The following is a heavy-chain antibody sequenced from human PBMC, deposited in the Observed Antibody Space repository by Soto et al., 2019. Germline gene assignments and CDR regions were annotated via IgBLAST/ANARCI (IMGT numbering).Heavy chain of an antibody. CDR3: ARGVRAETYYNAFDY. CDR1: GFSFKNYA. CDR2: ISHNDEPKI. J-gene: IGHJ4*01. V-gene: IGHV3-30-3*01. D-gene: IGHD3-10*01. Sequence: QVQLVESGGGVVQPGSSLRLSCAASGFSFKNYAFHWVRQAPGKGLEWVALISHNDEPKIFYADSVQGRFTISRDNFKNTVALQMNRLRDEDTAVYHCARGVRAETYYNAFDYWGQGTQVTVSS.